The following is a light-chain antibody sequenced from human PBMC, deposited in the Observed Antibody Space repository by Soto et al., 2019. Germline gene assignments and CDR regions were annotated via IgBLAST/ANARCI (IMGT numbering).Light chain of an antibody. CDR1: RDISNY. CDR3: QQNDNLPPLT. Sequence: DIQMTQSPSSLSASVGDRVTITCQARRDISNYLNWYQQKPGKVPKLLIYAASKLETGVPSRFGVSGSGTDFTFTISSLQPEDIATYYCQQNDNLPPLTFGGGTKVEIK. V-gene: IGKV1-33*01. CDR2: AAS. J-gene: IGKJ4*01.